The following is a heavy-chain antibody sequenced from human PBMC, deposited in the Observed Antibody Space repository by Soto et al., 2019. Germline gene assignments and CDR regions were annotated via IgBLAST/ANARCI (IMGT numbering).Heavy chain of an antibody. CDR2: IYYSGST. J-gene: IGHJ6*02. V-gene: IGHV4-39*01. CDR1: GGSISSSSYY. D-gene: IGHD3-10*01. CDR3: ARQAGSGSPYYYGMDV. Sequence: SETLSLTCTVSGGSISSSSYYWGWIRQLPGKGLEWIGSIYYSGSTYYNPSLKSRVTISVDTSKNQFSLKLSSVTAADTAVYYCARQAGSGSPYYYGMDVWGQGTTVT.